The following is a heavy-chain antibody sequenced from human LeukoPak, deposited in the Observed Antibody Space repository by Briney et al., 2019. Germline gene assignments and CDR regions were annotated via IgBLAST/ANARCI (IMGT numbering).Heavy chain of an antibody. D-gene: IGHD6-6*01. Sequence: GGSLRLSCAASGFTFISYWMHWVRQAPGKGLVWVSRIHTDGSATDYADSVKGRFTISRDNAKNTLFLQMNSLRDEDTAVYYCTRGTTAARPDYFDYWGQGTLVTVSS. J-gene: IGHJ4*02. CDR3: TRGTTAARPDYFDY. CDR2: IHTDGSAT. V-gene: IGHV3-74*01. CDR1: GFTFISYW.